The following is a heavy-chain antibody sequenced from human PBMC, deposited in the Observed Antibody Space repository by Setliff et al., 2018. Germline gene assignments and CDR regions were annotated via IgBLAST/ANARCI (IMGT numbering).Heavy chain of an antibody. CDR2: IIPVFRTA. CDR3: SRLVRYCTTTTCQRASGAEF. D-gene: IGHD2-8*01. J-gene: IGHJ4*02. V-gene: IGHV1-69*13. CDR1: GGTFRTDG. Sequence: SVKVSCKASGGTFRTDGFSWVRQAPGQGLEWMGRIIPVFRTANYAQKFRGRVTITADEVARTAYMELSTLRSEDTAVYYCSRLVRYCTTTTCQRASGAEFWGQGTLVTVSS.